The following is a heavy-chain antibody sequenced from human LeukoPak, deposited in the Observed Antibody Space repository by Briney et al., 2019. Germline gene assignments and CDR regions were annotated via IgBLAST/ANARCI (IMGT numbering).Heavy chain of an antibody. Sequence: GGSRRLSCAAAGCTYSSYAMHWVRQAPGKGIEWVAVISYDGSNKYYADSVKGRFTISRDNSKNTLYLQMNSLRAEDTAVYYCARPIMSAAAATLGYWGQGTLVTVSS. D-gene: IGHD6-13*01. CDR1: GCTYSSYA. CDR3: ARPIMSAAAATLGY. V-gene: IGHV3-30*01. J-gene: IGHJ4*02. CDR2: ISYDGSNK.